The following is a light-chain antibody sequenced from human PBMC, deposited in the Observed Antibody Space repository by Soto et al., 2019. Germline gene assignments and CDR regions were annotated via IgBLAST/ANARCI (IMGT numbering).Light chain of an antibody. CDR2: DAS. CDR1: QDIGNY. CDR3: QQYDTLPPYT. Sequence: DIQITHSPSSLSASVGDRVTIACQSNQDIGNYLNWYQQKPGKAPRLLIYDASNLEIGVPSRFSGSGSGTDFTFTISNLQPEDIATYYCQQYDTLPPYTFGQGTKVDIK. J-gene: IGKJ2*01. V-gene: IGKV1-33*01.